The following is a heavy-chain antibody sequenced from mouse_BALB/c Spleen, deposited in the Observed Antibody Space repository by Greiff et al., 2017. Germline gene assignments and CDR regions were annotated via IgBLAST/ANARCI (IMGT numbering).Heavy chain of an antibody. J-gene: IGHJ1*01. CDR1: GYSITSDYA. Sequence: VQLKESGPGLVKPSQSLSLTCTVTGYSITSDYAWNWIRQFPGNKLEWMGYISYSGSTSYNPSLKSRISITRDTSKNQFFLQLNSVTTEDTATYYCARRFYYGSSYWYFDVWGAGTTVTVSS. V-gene: IGHV3-2*02. D-gene: IGHD1-1*01. CDR3: ARRFYYGSSYWYFDV. CDR2: ISYSGST.